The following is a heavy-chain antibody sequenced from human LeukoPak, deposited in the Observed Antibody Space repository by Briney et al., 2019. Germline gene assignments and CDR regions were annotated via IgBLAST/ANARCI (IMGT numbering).Heavy chain of an antibody. J-gene: IGHJ5*02. CDR3: ARGPAGLPHNNWFDP. Sequence: ASVKVSCKASGGTFSSYAISWVRQAPGQGLEWMGGIIPIFGTANYAQKFQGRVTMTTDTSTSTAYMELNSLRSEDTAVYYCARGPAGLPHNNWFDPWGQGTLVTVSS. V-gene: IGHV1-69*05. D-gene: IGHD5-12*01. CDR1: GGTFSSYA. CDR2: IIPIFGTA.